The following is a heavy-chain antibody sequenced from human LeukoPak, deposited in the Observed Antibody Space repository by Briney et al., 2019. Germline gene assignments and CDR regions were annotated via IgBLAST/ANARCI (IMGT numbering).Heavy chain of an antibody. CDR3: AKGLRYFDWSGSFDY. Sequence: GRSLRLSCAASGFTFSSYGMHWVRRTPGKGLEWVAVISYDGSNKYYADSVKGRFTISRDNSKNTLYLQMNSLRAEDTAIYYCAKGLRYFDWSGSFDYWGQGALVTVSS. CDR1: GFTFSSYG. V-gene: IGHV3-30*18. D-gene: IGHD3-9*01. CDR2: ISYDGSNK. J-gene: IGHJ4*02.